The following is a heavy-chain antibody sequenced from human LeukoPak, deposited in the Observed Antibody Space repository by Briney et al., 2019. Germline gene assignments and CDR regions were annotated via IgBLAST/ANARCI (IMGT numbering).Heavy chain of an antibody. Sequence: PSETLSLTCTVSGGSISSYYWSWIRQPPGKGLEWIGYIYYSGSTNYNPSLKSRVTISVDTSKNQFSLKLSSVTAADTAAYYCARVRYYSSPSDFDYWGQGTLVTVSS. CDR1: GGSISSYY. CDR2: IYYSGST. J-gene: IGHJ4*02. D-gene: IGHD6-6*01. V-gene: IGHV4-59*01. CDR3: ARVRYYSSPSDFDY.